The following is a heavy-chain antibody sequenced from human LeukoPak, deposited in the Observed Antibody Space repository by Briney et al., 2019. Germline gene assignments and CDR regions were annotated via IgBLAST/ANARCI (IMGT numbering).Heavy chain of an antibody. V-gene: IGHV1-69*01. CDR3: AREAAAGRRTFDY. Sequence: SVTVSRKASGGTFSSYAISWVRQAPGQGLEWMGGIIPIFGTANYAQKFQGRVTITADESTSTAYMELSSLRSEDTAVYYCAREAAAGRRTFDYWGQGTLVTVSS. CDR2: IIPIFGTA. J-gene: IGHJ4*02. CDR1: GGTFSSYA. D-gene: IGHD6-13*01.